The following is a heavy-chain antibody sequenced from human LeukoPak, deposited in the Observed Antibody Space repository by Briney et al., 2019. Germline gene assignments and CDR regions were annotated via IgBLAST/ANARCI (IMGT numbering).Heavy chain of an antibody. Sequence: GGSLRPSCAASGFTVSNNYMSWVRQAPGKGLEWVSIIYIAGTTYHADSVRGRLVISRDNSKNTVYLQMNSLRADDTAVYYCARGGGTAGYYYQMDVWGQGTTVTVSS. V-gene: IGHV3-66*01. CDR2: IYIAGTT. D-gene: IGHD3-16*01. CDR3: ARGGGTAGYYYQMDV. CDR1: GFTVSNNY. J-gene: IGHJ6*02.